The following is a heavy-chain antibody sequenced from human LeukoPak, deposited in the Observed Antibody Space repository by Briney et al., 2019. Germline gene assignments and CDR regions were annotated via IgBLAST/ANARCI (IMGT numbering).Heavy chain of an antibody. V-gene: IGHV3-7*01. CDR1: GFTFSSYW. CDR2: LKEDGSET. D-gene: IGHD1-26*01. J-gene: IGHJ3*02. CDR3: ARAFQDGVWELDAFDI. Sequence: GGSLRLSCAASGFTFSSYWMTWVRQAPGKGLEWVARLKEDGSETYYVDSVKGRFTISRDNAKNSLYLQMNSLRVEDTAVYYCARAFQDGVWELDAFDIWGQGTMVTVSS.